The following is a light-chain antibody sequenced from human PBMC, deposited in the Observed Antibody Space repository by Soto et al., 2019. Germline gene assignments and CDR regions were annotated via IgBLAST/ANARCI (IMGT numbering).Light chain of an antibody. J-gene: IGKJ4*01. Sequence: AIQMTQSPSSLSASVGDRVTITCRASQGIRSDLGWYQQKPGKAPKLLIYAASTLQTGVPSRFSGSGSGTDFTLTSGSLQPEDFATYYCLQDYDYPLTFGGGTKVEVK. CDR1: QGIRSD. CDR3: LQDYDYPLT. V-gene: IGKV1-6*01. CDR2: AAS.